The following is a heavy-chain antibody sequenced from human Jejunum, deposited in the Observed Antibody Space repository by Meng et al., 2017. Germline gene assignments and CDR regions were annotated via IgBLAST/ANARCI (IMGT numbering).Heavy chain of an antibody. CDR2: IYHSGST. CDR3: ASGQLVMGFDS. J-gene: IGHJ4*02. CDR1: GGSIGSDNW. Sequence: QVQVQESGPGLVKPSGTLFPTCAVSGGSIGSDNWWNWVRQPPGKGLEWIGEIYHSGSTNYNPSLKSRVTILVDKSENQFSLKLTSVTAADTAVYYCASGQLVMGFDSWGQGTLVTVSS. V-gene: IGHV4-4*02. D-gene: IGHD6-6*01.